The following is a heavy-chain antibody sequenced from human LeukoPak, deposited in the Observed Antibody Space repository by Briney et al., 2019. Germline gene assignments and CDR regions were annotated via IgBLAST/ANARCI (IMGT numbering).Heavy chain of an antibody. CDR1: GLPFNTYA. V-gene: IGHV3-64D*06. J-gene: IGHJ3*01. D-gene: IGHD2-15*01. CDR2: ISSNGDNT. CDR3: TRDSALLGVAFDL. Sequence: GGSLRLSCSASGLPFNTYAIHWVRQAPGKGLEHVAGISSNGDNTDFADSAKGRFTISRDNSKSTLFLQMNSLRAEDTAVYFCTRDSALLGVAFDLWGQGTVVTVSS.